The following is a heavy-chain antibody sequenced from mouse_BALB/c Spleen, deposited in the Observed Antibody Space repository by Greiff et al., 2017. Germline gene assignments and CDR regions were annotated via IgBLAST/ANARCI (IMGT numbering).Heavy chain of an antibody. D-gene: IGHD1-1*02. V-gene: IGHV1-15*01. Sequence: VKLQESGAELVGPGASVTLSCKASGYTFTDYEMHWVKQTPVHGLEWIGAIDPETGGTAYNQNFKGKATLTADKSSSTAYMDLRSRTSEDSAVYYCPREGNYAVPMDYWGQGTSVTVSS. CDR1: GYTFTDYE. J-gene: IGHJ4*01. CDR2: IDPETGGT. CDR3: PREGNYAVPMDY.